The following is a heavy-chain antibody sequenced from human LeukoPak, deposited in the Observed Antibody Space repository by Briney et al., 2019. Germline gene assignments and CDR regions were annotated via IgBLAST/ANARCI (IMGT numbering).Heavy chain of an antibody. D-gene: IGHD2-2*01. V-gene: IGHV3-23*01. CDR1: GFTFSTYY. CDR3: ATPPALP. J-gene: IGHJ5*02. CDR2: ISGSGGST. Sequence: PGGSLRLSCAASGFTFSTYYMHWVRHVPGKGLEWVSAISGSGGSTYYADSVKGRFTISRDNSKNTLYLQMNSLRAEDTAAYYCATPPALPWGQGTLVTVSS.